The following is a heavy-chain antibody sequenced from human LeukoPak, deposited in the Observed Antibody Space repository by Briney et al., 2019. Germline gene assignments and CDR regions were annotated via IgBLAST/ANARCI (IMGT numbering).Heavy chain of an antibody. J-gene: IGHJ3*02. CDR2: IYYSGST. D-gene: IGHD2-2*01. CDR1: GGSISSGDYY. CDR3: ARGLHAYQLLIPFDI. Sequence: SETLSLTCTVSGGSISSGDYYWSWIRQPPGKGLGWIGYIYYSGSTYYNPSLKSRVTISVDTSKNQFSLKLSSVTAADTAVYYCARGLHAYQLLIPFDIWGQGTMVTVSS. V-gene: IGHV4-30-4*01.